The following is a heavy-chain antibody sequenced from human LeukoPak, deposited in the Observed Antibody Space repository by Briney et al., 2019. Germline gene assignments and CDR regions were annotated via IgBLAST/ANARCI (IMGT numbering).Heavy chain of an antibody. V-gene: IGHV4-39*01. CDR3: ARQTGSGLFILP. Sequence: PSETLSLTCAVSSGSFSAFFWRWIRQPPGKGLEWIGSIYYSGNTYYNASLKSQVSISIDTSKNQFSLKLTSVTAADTAVYYCARQTGSGLFILPGGQGTLVTVSS. CDR1: SGSFSAFF. J-gene: IGHJ4*02. D-gene: IGHD3/OR15-3a*01. CDR2: IYYSGNT.